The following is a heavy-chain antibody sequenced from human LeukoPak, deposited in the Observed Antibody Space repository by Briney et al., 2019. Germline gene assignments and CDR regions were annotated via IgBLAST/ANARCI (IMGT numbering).Heavy chain of an antibody. Sequence: GGSLRLSCAASGFSISNYWMSWVRQAPGKGLEWVANIKQAESERFYVDSVKDRFIISRENAENSVYLQMNSLRAEDTAVYYCAKEGRITIFGVVIITSYDYWGQGTLVTVSS. V-gene: IGHV3-7*03. D-gene: IGHD3-3*01. J-gene: IGHJ4*02. CDR2: IKQAESER. CDR1: GFSISNYW. CDR3: AKEGRITIFGVVIITSYDY.